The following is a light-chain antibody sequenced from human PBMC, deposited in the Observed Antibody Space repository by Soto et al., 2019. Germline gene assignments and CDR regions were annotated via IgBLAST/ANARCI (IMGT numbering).Light chain of an antibody. Sequence: EIVMTQSPATLSVSPGERATLSCRASQSVSSNLAWYQQKPGQAPRLLIYGASTRATGIPARFSGSGSGTEFTLTISSLQSEDFAVYYWQQYNNWPPYTFGQGTKLVIK. J-gene: IGKJ2*01. V-gene: IGKV3-15*01. CDR3: QQYNNWPPYT. CDR2: GAS. CDR1: QSVSSN.